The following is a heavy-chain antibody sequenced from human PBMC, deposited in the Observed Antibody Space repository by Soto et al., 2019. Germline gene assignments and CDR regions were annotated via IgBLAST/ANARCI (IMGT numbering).Heavy chain of an antibody. D-gene: IGHD6-19*01. Sequence: SETLSLTCTVSGGSISSYYWSWIRQPPGKGLEWIGYIYYSGSTNYNPSLKSRVTISVDTSKNQFSLKLSSVTAADTAVYYCARWQWLVHAFDIWGQGTMVTVSS. CDR1: GGSISSYY. CDR2: IYYSGST. CDR3: ARWQWLVHAFDI. J-gene: IGHJ3*02. V-gene: IGHV4-59*01.